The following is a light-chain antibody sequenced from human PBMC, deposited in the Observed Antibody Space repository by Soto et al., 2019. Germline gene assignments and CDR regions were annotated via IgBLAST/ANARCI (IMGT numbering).Light chain of an antibody. J-gene: IGKJ5*01. V-gene: IGKV3-20*01. CDR1: QSVSSNY. CDR3: QQYGSSIT. Sequence: EIVLTQSPGTLSLSQGERATLSCRASQSVSSNYLAWSKQKLGQAPRLLIYGASSRATGIPDRFSVIGSGTDFTLTIRRLEPEDFAVDYCQQYGSSITFGQVTRLEIK. CDR2: GAS.